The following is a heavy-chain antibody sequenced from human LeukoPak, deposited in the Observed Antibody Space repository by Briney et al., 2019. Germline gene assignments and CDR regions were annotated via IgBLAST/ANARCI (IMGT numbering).Heavy chain of an antibody. CDR3: ARHEHTYGPPNWFDP. CDR1: GYSISSGYY. Sequence: KTSETLSLTCAVSGYSISSGYYWGWIRQPPGKGLEWIGSIYHSGSTYYTPSLKSRVTISVDTSKNQFSLKLSSVTAADTAIYYCARHEHTYGPPNWFDPWGQGTLVTVSS. J-gene: IGHJ5*02. CDR2: IYHSGST. V-gene: IGHV4-38-2*01. D-gene: IGHD5-18*01.